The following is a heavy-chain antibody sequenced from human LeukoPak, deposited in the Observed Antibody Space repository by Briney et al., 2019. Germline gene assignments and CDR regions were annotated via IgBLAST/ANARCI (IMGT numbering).Heavy chain of an antibody. CDR3: ARDQDWNWYFDL. CDR1: GFTFSSYA. J-gene: IGHJ2*01. D-gene: IGHD3/OR15-3a*01. CDR2: ISGSGGST. Sequence: AGGSLRLSCAASGFTFSSYAMSWVRQAPGKGLEWVSAISGSGGSTYYADSVKGRFTISRDNSKNTLYLQMNSLRAEDTAVYYCARDQDWNWYFDLWGRGTLVTVSS. V-gene: IGHV3-23*01.